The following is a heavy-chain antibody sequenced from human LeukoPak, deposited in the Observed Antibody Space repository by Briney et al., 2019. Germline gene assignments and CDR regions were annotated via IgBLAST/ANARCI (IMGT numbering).Heavy chain of an antibody. CDR2: IYYSGST. CDR3: ARHERDASLDHALDI. CDR1: GGSISSSSYY. J-gene: IGHJ3*02. D-gene: IGHD5-24*01. V-gene: IGHV4-39*01. Sequence: PSETLSLTCTVSGGSISSSSYYWGWIRQPPGKGLEWIGSIYYSGSTSYNPSLKSRVTISVDTSKNQFSLKLSSVTAADTAVYYCARHERDASLDHALDIWGQGTMVTVSS.